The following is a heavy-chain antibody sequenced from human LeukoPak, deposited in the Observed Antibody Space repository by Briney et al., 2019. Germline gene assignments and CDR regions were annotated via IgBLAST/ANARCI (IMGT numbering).Heavy chain of an antibody. CDR3: ARDGYYLDAFDI. CDR1: GFTFSSYA. J-gene: IGHJ3*02. Sequence: GGSLRLSCAASGFTFSSYAMSWVRQAPGKGLEWVSSISSSSSYIYYADSVKGRFTISRDNAKNSLYLQMNSLRAEDTAVYYCARDGYYLDAFDIWGQGTMVTVSS. CDR2: ISSSSSYI. V-gene: IGHV3-21*01. D-gene: IGHD3-22*01.